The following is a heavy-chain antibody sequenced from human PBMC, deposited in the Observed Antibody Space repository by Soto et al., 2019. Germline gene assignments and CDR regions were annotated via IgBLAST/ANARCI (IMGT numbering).Heavy chain of an antibody. CDR2: ISYDGSNK. CDR1: GVTFNRYA. J-gene: IGHJ6*02. CDR3: ARDHQYQLPSDV. D-gene: IGHD2-2*01. Sequence: QAQLVESGGGMVQPGRSLRLSCVASGVTFNRYAMHWVRQAPGKGLEWVAVISYDGSNKYYADSVKGRLTISRDNSNNTLYLQMNTLKAEDSAVYYCARDHQYQLPSDVWGQGTTVTVS. V-gene: IGHV3-30*04.